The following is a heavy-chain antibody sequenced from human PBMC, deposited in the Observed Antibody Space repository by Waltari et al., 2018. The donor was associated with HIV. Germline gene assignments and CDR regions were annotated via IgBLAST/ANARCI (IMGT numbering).Heavy chain of an antibody. CDR1: GYTFTRYY. V-gene: IGHV1-2*02. J-gene: IGHJ4*02. Sequence: QVQLLPSGAEVKKPGASVKVSCKASGYTFTRYYTHWVRQAPGQGLEWMGWINPNSGGTNYAQKFQGRVTMTRDTSITTAYMEVSRLRSDDTAVYYCARVPYYYDTSAYPDYWGQGTLVTVSS. CDR2: INPNSGGT. D-gene: IGHD3-22*01. CDR3: ARVPYYYDTSAYPDY.